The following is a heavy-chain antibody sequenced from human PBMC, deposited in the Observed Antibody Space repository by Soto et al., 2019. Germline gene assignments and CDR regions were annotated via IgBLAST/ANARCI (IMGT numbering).Heavy chain of an antibody. CDR3: ARDRSEYGMDV. V-gene: IGHV1-46*01. J-gene: IGHJ6*02. Sequence: QVQLVQSGAEVKKPGASVKVSCKASGYTFTSYYMHWVRQAPGQGLEWMGIINPSGGRTSYAQKFQGRVTMTRDTSTCTVYMELSSLGSEDTAVYYCARDRSEYGMDVWGQGTTVTVSS. CDR2: INPSGGRT. CDR1: GYTFTSYY.